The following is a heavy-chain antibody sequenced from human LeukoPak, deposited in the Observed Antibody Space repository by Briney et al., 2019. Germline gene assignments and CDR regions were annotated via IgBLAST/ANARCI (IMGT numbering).Heavy chain of an antibody. J-gene: IGHJ4*02. CDR3: AKARYYYGSVNYFDY. Sequence: GGSLRLSCAASGFTFSDYAMSWVRQAPGKGLEWVSGISGSGGSTHYADSVKGRFTISSDNSKNTLYLQMNSLRAGDTAVYYCAKARYYYGSVNYFDYWGQGTLVTVSS. D-gene: IGHD3-10*01. CDR2: ISGSGGST. V-gene: IGHV3-23*01. CDR1: GFTFSDYA.